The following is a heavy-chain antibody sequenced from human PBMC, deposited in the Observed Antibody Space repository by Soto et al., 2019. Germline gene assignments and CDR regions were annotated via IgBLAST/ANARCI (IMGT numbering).Heavy chain of an antibody. Sequence: ASVKVSCKASGYTFTSYDINWVRQATGQGLEWMGWMNPNSGNTGYAQKFQGRVTMTRNTSISTAYMELSSLRSEDTAVYYCARGRVTIVGVVIIEDNWFDPWGQGTLVTVSS. CDR2: MNPNSGNT. J-gene: IGHJ5*02. CDR1: GYTFTSYD. CDR3: ARGRVTIVGVVIIEDNWFDP. V-gene: IGHV1-8*01. D-gene: IGHD3-3*01.